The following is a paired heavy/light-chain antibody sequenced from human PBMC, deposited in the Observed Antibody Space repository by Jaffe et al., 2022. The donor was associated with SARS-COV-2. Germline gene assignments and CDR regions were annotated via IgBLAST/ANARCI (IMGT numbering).Light chain of an antibody. V-gene: IGLV2-18*01. CDR1: SSDVGSYNR. CDR3: SLYTGSNTWV. CDR2: EVR. Sequence: QSALTQPPSVSGSPGQSVTIPCTGTSSDVGSYNRVSWYQQPPGTAPKLMIYEVRNRPSGVPDRFSGSKSGNTASLTISGLQAEDEADYYCSLYTGSNTWVFGGGTKLTVL. J-gene: IGLJ3*02.
Heavy chain of an antibody. D-gene: IGHD3-22*01. CDR2: IYSGGST. CDR3: ASGAFDSSGFYAFDI. Sequence: EVQLVESGGGLIQRGGSLRLSCAVSGFTVSSNYMSWVRQAPGKGLEWVSVIYSGGSTKYADSVKGRFTISRDNSKNTLYLQMNSLRAEDTAVYYCASGAFDSSGFYAFDIWGQGTMVTVSS. J-gene: IGHJ3*02. CDR1: GFTVSSNY. V-gene: IGHV3-53*01.